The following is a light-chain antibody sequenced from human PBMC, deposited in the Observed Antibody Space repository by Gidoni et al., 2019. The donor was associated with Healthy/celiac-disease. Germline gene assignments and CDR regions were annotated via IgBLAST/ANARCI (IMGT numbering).Light chain of an antibody. V-gene: IGKV1-39*01. CDR2: AAS. Sequence: DIQMTQSPSSLSASVGDRVTITCRASQSISSYLNWYQQKPGKAPKLLLYAASSLQSGVPSRFSGSGSCTDFTLTISSLQPEDFATYYCQQSYSTPFITFGQGTRLEIK. CDR1: QSISSY. CDR3: QQSYSTPFIT. J-gene: IGKJ5*01.